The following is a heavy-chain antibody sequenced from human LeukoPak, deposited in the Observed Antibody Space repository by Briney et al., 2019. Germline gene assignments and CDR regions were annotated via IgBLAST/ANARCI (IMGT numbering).Heavy chain of an antibody. Sequence: PGGSLRLSCAVSGFTLSDHNMDWVRQAPGKGLEWVGRTTNKAHSYTTEYAASVKGRFTISRDDSQNSLYLQMNSLKTEDTAVYYCARAPIGLDYWGQGILVTVSS. CDR3: ARAPIGLDY. CDR2: TTNKAHSYTT. D-gene: IGHD2-15*01. CDR1: GFTLSDHN. V-gene: IGHV3-72*01. J-gene: IGHJ4*02.